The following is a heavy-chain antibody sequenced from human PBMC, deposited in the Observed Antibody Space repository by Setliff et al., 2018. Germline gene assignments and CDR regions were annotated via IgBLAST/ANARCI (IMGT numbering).Heavy chain of an antibody. Sequence: SETLSLTCSVYGESFSNNYWSWIRQPPGEGLEWIGYIYYSGSTYYNPSLKSRVTISVDTSKNQFSLKLSSVTAADTAVYYCARGRMRGSCSGPSCTYDPFDIWGQGTPVTVSS. CDR2: IYYSGST. CDR3: ARGRMRGSCSGPSCTYDPFDI. J-gene: IGHJ3*02. V-gene: IGHV4-59*08. CDR1: GESFSNNY. D-gene: IGHD2-2*01.